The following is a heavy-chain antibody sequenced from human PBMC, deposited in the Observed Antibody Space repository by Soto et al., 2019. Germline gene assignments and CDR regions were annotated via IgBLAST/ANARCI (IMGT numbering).Heavy chain of an antibody. CDR1: GYTFTSYY. Sequence: QVQLVQSGAEVKKPGASVKGSCKASGYTFTSYYIHWVRQATGQGLEWMGIINPSDGSTSHAQKFQGRVTMTRDTSTNTVYMELSSLRAEDTAVFYCARVTYYYDISGYYYPSSFDYWGQGTLVTVSS. CDR2: INPSDGST. J-gene: IGHJ4*02. D-gene: IGHD3-22*01. CDR3: ARVTYYYDISGYYYPSSFDY. V-gene: IGHV1-46*01.